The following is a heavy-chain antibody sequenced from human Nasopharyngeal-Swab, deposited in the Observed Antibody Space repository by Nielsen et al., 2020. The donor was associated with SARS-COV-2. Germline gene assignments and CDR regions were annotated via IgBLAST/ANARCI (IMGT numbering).Heavy chain of an antibody. V-gene: IGHV6-1*01. Sequence: SQTLSLTCAISGGSVSSNSAAWSWLRQSPSRGLEWLGRTYYRSKWYIDYAASVKSRITINPDTSKNQFSLQLSSVTPEDTAVYYCARIAQAAEPHWGQGTLVTVSS. CDR2: TYYRSKWYI. CDR3: ARIAQAAEPH. CDR1: GGSVSSNSAA. J-gene: IGHJ4*02. D-gene: IGHD1-14*01.